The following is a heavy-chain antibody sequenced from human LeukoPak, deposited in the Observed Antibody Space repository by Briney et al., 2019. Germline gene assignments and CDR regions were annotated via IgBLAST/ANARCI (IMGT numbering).Heavy chain of an antibody. CDR2: VSGSGGST. J-gene: IGHJ4*02. V-gene: IGHV3-23*01. CDR1: GFTFSSYA. CDR3: AKDNRRAHYFDY. Sequence: GGSLRLSCAASGFTFSSYAMSWVRQAPGKGLEWVSAVSGSGGSTYYADSVKGRFTISRDNSKNTLYLQMNSLRAEDTAVYYCAKDNRRAHYFDYWGQGTLVTVSS.